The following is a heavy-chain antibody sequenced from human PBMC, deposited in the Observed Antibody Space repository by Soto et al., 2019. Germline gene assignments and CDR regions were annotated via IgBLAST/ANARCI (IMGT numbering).Heavy chain of an antibody. V-gene: IGHV3-33*01. J-gene: IGHJ4*02. Sequence: QVQLVESGGGVVQPGRSLRLSCAASGFTFSSYGMHWVRQAPGKGLEWVAVIWYDGSNKYYADSVKGRFTISRDNSKNTLYLQMNSLRAEDTAVYYCARDSGGSYYDSSGCSLARTCDYWGQGTLVTVSS. CDR3: ARDSGGSYYDSSGCSLARTCDY. CDR1: GFTFSSYG. D-gene: IGHD3-22*01. CDR2: IWYDGSNK.